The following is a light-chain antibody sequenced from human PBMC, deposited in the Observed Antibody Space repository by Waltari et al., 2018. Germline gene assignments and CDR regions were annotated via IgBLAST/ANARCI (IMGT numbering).Light chain of an antibody. Sequence: SFELTQPPSVSVSPGQTASITCSGDKLGATYACRYKQKPGQSPVVFIYQDTKRPSGIPERFSGSNSGNTAALTISGTQALDEADYYCQAWDSTTAVFGGGTKLTVL. CDR3: QAWDSTTAV. CDR2: QDT. V-gene: IGLV3-1*01. CDR1: KLGATY. J-gene: IGLJ2*01.